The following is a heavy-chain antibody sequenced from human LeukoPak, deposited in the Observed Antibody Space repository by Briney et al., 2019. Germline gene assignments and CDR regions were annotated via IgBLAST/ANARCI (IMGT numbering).Heavy chain of an antibody. CDR1: GGSISGYF. CDR3: ARVMVVATTLAWLDP. CDR2: IYTSGST. V-gene: IGHV4-4*07. Sequence: SETLSLTCTVSGGSISGYFWNWIRQPAGKGLEWIGRIYTSGSTTYNPSLKCRVTMSVDTAKNQLSLKLSSVTAADTAVYYCARVMVVATTLAWLDPWGQGTLVTVSS. D-gene: IGHD2-15*01. J-gene: IGHJ5*02.